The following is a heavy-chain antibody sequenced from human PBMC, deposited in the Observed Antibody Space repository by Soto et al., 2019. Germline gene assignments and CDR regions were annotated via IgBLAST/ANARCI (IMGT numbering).Heavy chain of an antibody. Sequence: EVQLVESGGGLVQPGESLRLSCAASGFTVSNTYMSWVRQAPGKGLEWVSFIYSGGNTYYADSVKGRFTISRDKSKNTLSLQMNDLCGDGTAVYYYTSRPASWGQGTPVTVSS. J-gene: IGHJ5*02. CDR1: GFTVSNTY. V-gene: IGHV3-66*01. CDR2: IYSGGNT. CDR3: TSRPAS.